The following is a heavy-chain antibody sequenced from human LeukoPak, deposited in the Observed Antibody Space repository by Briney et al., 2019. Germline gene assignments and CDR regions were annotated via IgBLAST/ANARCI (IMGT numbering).Heavy chain of an antibody. CDR2: IIPIFGTA. CDR1: GGTFSSYA. J-gene: IGHJ5*02. CDR3: AREYCSGGSCYSDIWFDP. Sequence: EASVKVSCKASGGTFSSYAISWVRQAPGQGLEWMGGIIPIFGTANYAQKFQGRVTITTDESTSTAYMELSSLRSEDTAVYYCAREYCSGGSCYSDIWFDPWGQGTLVTVSS. V-gene: IGHV1-69*05. D-gene: IGHD2-15*01.